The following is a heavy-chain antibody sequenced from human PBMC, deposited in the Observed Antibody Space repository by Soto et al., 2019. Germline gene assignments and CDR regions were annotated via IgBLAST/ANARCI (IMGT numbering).Heavy chain of an antibody. CDR3: MLTGWTNYYYYYYMDV. Sequence: GGSLRLSCTASGFTFGDYAMSWFRQAPGKGLEWVGFIRSKAYGGTTEYAASVKGRFTISRDDSKSIAYLQMNSLKTEDTAVYYCMLTGWTNYYYYYYMDVWGKGTTVTVSS. D-gene: IGHD3-9*01. CDR1: GFTFGDYA. V-gene: IGHV3-49*03. J-gene: IGHJ6*03. CDR2: IRSKAYGGTT.